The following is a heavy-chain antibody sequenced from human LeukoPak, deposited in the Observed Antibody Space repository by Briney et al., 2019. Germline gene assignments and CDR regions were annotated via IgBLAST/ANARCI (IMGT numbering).Heavy chain of an antibody. CDR1: GYTFNFYC. CDR3: AVTFSGNDGAFDV. Sequence: GESLKISCKGSGYTFNFYCIGWVRQIPGKGLEWIGIIYPGDSDTRYSPSFQGQVTISADKSVNTAYLQWSSLKASDTAMYYCAVTFSGNDGAFDVWGQGTMVTVSS. V-gene: IGHV5-51*01. CDR2: IYPGDSDT. J-gene: IGHJ3*01. D-gene: IGHD1-1*01.